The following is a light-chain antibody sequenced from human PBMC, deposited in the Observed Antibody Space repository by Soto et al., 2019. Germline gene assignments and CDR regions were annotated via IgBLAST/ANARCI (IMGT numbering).Light chain of an antibody. CDR2: EVS. V-gene: IGLV2-14*01. Sequence: QSALPQPASVSGSPGQSITISGTGSTSDVGAYDYVSWYQQHPGKAPKFMLYEVSNRPSGLSDRFSGSKSGNTASLTISGLQAEDEADYYCSSFTSSNTWVFGGGTKLTVL. J-gene: IGLJ3*02. CDR1: TSDVGAYDY. CDR3: SSFTSSNTWV.